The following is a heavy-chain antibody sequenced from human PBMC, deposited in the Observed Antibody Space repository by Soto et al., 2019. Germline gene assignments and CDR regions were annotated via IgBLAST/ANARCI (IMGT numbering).Heavy chain of an antibody. Sequence: QVQLQESGPGLVKPSETLSLTCTVSGGSISSYYWSWIRQPPGKGQEWIGYIYYSGSTNYNPSLKSRVTISVDTSKNQFSLKLSSVTAADMAVYYCARRWGAAVDYWGQGTLVTVSS. CDR2: IYYSGST. D-gene: IGHD1-26*01. J-gene: IGHJ4*02. CDR3: ARRWGAAVDY. CDR1: GGSISSYY. V-gene: IGHV4-59*08.